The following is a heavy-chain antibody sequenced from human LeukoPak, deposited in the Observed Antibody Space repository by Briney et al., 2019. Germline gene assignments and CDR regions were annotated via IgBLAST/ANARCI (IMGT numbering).Heavy chain of an antibody. J-gene: IGHJ4*02. CDR2: IYYSGST. D-gene: IGHD1-26*01. CDR3: ARHSGRFLFYFDY. Sequence: SETLSLTCTVSGDSISSSSYYWGWIRQPPGKGLEYIGSIYYSGSTYYNPSLKSRVTISVDTSKDQFSLKLSSVTAADTAVYYCARHSGRFLFYFDYWGQGTLATVSS. V-gene: IGHV4-39*01. CDR1: GDSISSSSYY.